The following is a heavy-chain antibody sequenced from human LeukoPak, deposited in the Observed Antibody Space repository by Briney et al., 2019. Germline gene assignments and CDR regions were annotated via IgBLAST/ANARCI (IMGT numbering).Heavy chain of an antibody. J-gene: IGHJ5*02. CDR2: INHSGST. CDR3: ARDPYCSGGSCYLGWFDP. V-gene: IGHV4-34*01. Sequence: SETLSLTCAVYGGSFSGYYWSWIRQPPGKGLEWIGEINHSGSTNYNPSLKSRVTISVDTSKNQFPLKLSSVTAADTAVYYCARDPYCSGGSCYLGWFDPWGQGTLVTVSS. CDR1: GGSFSGYY. D-gene: IGHD2-15*01.